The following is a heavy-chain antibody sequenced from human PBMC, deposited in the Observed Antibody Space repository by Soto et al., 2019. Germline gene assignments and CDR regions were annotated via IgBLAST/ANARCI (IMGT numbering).Heavy chain of an antibody. CDR3: ARVGEYSSSPKNNWFDP. CDR1: GGSISSSSYY. V-gene: IGHV4-39*07. D-gene: IGHD6-13*01. CDR2: IYYSGST. Sequence: LSETLSLTCTVSGGSISSSSYYWGWIRQPPGKGLEWIGSIYYSGSTYYNPSLKSRVTISVDTSKNQFSLKLSSVTAADTAVYYCARVGEYSSSPKNNWFDPWGQGTLVTVSS. J-gene: IGHJ5*02.